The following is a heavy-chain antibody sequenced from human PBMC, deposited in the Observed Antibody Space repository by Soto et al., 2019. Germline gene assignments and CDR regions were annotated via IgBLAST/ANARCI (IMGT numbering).Heavy chain of an antibody. CDR3: ARSYSGGDAYFDY. CDR1: GGSISSGGYA. V-gene: IGHV4-30-2*01. J-gene: IGHJ4*02. D-gene: IGHD2-21*02. Sequence: TLSLTCAVSGGSISSGGYAWAWIRQPPGKGLEWVGYIYQSGSTYYNPSLKSRVTIAADRSKNQFSLNLASVTAADTAVYYCARSYSGGDAYFDYWGQGTVVTVSS. CDR2: IYQSGST.